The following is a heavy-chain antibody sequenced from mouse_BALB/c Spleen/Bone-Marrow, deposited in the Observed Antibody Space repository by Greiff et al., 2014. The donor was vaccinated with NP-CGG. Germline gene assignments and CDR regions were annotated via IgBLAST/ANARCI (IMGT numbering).Heavy chain of an antibody. CDR3: ARSRGTTATTYYFDY. V-gene: IGHV1S29*02. CDR2: IYPHNGGN. Sequence: VQLQQSGPELVKPGASVKISCMASGYTFTDYNMHWVKQSHGKSLEWIVYIYPHNGGNGYNQKFKNKATLTVDSSSSTAYMELRSLTSEDSAVYYCARSRGTTATTYYFDYWGQGTTLTVSS. CDR1: GYTFTDYN. D-gene: IGHD1-2*01. J-gene: IGHJ2*01.